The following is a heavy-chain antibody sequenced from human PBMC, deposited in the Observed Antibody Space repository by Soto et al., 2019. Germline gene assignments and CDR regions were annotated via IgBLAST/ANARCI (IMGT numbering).Heavy chain of an antibody. CDR3: AVPGPAGL. Sequence: QMQLQASGPGLVKPSETLSLTCTVSGGSIRSYFWSWIRQAPGKKLEWLGYVYHNGNTNYNPSLRRRRTLSVDTSNNRLSLNLKSVTAADAAVYYCAVPGPAGLWGRGTLVTVAS. J-gene: IGHJ2*01. V-gene: IGHV4-59*01. CDR2: VYHNGNT. CDR1: GGSIRSYF. D-gene: IGHD7-27*01.